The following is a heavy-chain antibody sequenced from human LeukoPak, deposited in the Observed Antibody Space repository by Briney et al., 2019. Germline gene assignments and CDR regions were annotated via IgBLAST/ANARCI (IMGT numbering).Heavy chain of an antibody. CDR2: ISAYNGNT. J-gene: IGHJ4*02. V-gene: IGHV1-18*01. CDR3: ARVGPMVRGYNRAREYYFDY. Sequence: ASVKVSCKASGYTFTSYGISWVRQAPGQGLEWMGWISAYNGNTNYAQKLQGRVTMTTDTSTRTAYMELRSLRSDDTAVYYCARVGPMVRGYNRAREYYFDYWGQGTLVTVSS. CDR1: GYTFTSYG. D-gene: IGHD3-10*01.